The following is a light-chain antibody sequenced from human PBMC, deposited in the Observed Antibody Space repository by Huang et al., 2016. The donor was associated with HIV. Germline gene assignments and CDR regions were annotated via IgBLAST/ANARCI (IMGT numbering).Light chain of an antibody. Sequence: DIVMTQSPDSLAVSLGERATINCKSSQSVLYSSNNKNDLAWYQQNPGQPPALLIYWESTRESGVPDRFRGSGSGTDFTRTISSLQAEDVAVYYCQQYYSTPPTFGGGTKVEIK. CDR3: QQYYSTPPT. CDR2: WES. CDR1: QSVLYSSNNKND. V-gene: IGKV4-1*01. J-gene: IGKJ4*01.